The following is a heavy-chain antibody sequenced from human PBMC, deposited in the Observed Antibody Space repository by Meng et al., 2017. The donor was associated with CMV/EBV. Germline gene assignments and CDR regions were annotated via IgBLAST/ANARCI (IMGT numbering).Heavy chain of an antibody. J-gene: IGHJ6*02. V-gene: IGHV3-30-3*01. CDR1: GFTFSTYA. CDR3: ARDPHYDFWGEGSNGMDV. Sequence: GESLKISCAASGFTFSTYAMHWVRLVPGKGLEWVAVVSSDGANKYYGDSVKGRFTISRDNSKNTLYLQMNSLRTEDTALYYCARDPHYDFWGEGSNGMDVWGQGTTVTVSS. CDR2: VSSDGANK. D-gene: IGHD3-3*01.